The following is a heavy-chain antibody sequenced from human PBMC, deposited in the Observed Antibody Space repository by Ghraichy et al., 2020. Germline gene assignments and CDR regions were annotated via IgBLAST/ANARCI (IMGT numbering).Heavy chain of an antibody. J-gene: IGHJ4*02. CDR2: IYSSGST. V-gene: IGHV4-61*02. CDR3: ARGGSVTTDFDY. D-gene: IGHD4-11*01. CDR1: GDSVSRGSYY. Sequence: SQTLSLTCTVSGDSVSRGSYYWSWIRQPAGKGLEWLGRIYSSGSTSYSPSLKSRVTMSVDTSKSQFSLRLSSLTAADTAVYYCARGGSVTTDFDYWGQGTLVTVSS.